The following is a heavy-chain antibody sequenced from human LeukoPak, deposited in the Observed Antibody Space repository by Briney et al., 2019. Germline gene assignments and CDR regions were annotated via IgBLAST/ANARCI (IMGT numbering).Heavy chain of an antibody. Sequence: ASVKVSCKASGYTFTGYYMHWVRQAPGQGLEWMGRINPNSGGTNYAQKFQGRVTMTRDTSISTAYMELSRLRSDDTAVYYCARALYSSGWIFDPWGQGTLVTVSS. CDR3: ARALYSSGWIFDP. J-gene: IGHJ5*02. V-gene: IGHV1-2*06. CDR1: GYTFTGYY. D-gene: IGHD6-19*01. CDR2: INPNSGGT.